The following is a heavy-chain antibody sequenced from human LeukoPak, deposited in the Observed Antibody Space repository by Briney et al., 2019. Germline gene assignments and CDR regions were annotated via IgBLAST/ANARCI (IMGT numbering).Heavy chain of an antibody. D-gene: IGHD2-15*01. J-gene: IGHJ2*01. CDR1: GYTFTGYY. Sequence: ASVKVSCKASGYTFTGYYMHWVRQAPGQGLEWMGWINPNTGAKKYAQKFQDRVTMTRDTSISPAYMEVTGLRSDDTAIYYCARGWRHFDIWGGGTLVTVSS. V-gene: IGHV1-2*02. CDR3: ARGWRHFDI. CDR2: INPNTGAK.